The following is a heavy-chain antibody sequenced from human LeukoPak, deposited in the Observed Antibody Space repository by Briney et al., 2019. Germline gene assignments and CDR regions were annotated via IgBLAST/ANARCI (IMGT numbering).Heavy chain of an antibody. CDR2: IYYSGST. V-gene: IGHV4-39*01. CDR3: ASRKEVLRYFDWLLQGGYYFDY. Sequence: SETLSLTCAVSGYSISSSSYYWGWIRQPPGKGLEWIGSIYYSGSTYYNPSLKSRVTISVDTSKNQFSQKLSSVTAADTAVYYCASRKEVLRYFDWLLQGGYYFDYWGQGTLVTVSS. D-gene: IGHD3-9*01. CDR1: GYSISSSSYY. J-gene: IGHJ4*02.